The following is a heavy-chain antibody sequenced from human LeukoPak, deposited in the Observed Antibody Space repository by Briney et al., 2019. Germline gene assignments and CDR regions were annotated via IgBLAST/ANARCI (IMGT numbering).Heavy chain of an antibody. V-gene: IGHV4-34*01. D-gene: IGHD5-24*01. CDR2: INPRGST. CDR3: ARRRLGYYFDY. J-gene: IGHJ4*02. CDR1: GGSFSGYY. Sequence: SETLSLSCGAYGGSFSGYYWSWIRQPPGRGLEWIGEINPRGSTNYNPSLKSRVTLSADTSKNQFSLTLNSVTAADTAVYYCARRRLGYYFDYWGQGTLVTVSS.